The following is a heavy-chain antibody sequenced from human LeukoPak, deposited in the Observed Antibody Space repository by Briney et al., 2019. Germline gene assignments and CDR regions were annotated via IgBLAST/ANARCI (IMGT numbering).Heavy chain of an antibody. J-gene: IGHJ4*02. CDR3: ANDIRYAFDY. CDR1: GFSFTDYP. V-gene: IGHV3-48*02. D-gene: IGHD3-9*01. Sequence: GGSLRLSCATSGFSFTDYPMNWFRQAPGKGLEWISNIRTTAEGAKYAYYADSVKGRVTISRDDGKNTLYLHMNSLRDDDTAVYYCANDIRYAFDYWGQGILVTVSS. CDR2: IRTTAEGAKYA.